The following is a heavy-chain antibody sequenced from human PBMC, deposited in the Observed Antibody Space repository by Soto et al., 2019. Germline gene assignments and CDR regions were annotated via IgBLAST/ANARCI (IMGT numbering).Heavy chain of an antibody. CDR1: GYTFTSYD. D-gene: IGHD5-12*01. CDR3: ARERWLPIDYYYQYGMDV. J-gene: IGHJ6*01. V-gene: IGHV1-8*01. Sequence: GASVKVSCKASGYTFTSYDINWVRQATGQGLEWMGWMNPNSGNTGYAQKFQGRVTMTRNTSISTAYMELSSLRSEDTAVYYCARERWLPIDYYYQYGMDVPTQRTTDPVSS. CDR2: MNPNSGNT.